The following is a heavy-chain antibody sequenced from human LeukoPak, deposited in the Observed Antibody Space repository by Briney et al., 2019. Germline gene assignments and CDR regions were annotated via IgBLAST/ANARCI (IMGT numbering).Heavy chain of an antibody. CDR1: GYTFSSYG. CDR2: INPYNGHA. CDR3: ATQWDDSSSFHY. D-gene: IGHD6-13*01. V-gene: IGHV1-18*01. J-gene: IGHJ4*02. Sequence: ASVKVSCKASGYTFSSYGISWVRQAPGQGLEWMGWINPYNGHANYAQKVQGRVTMTTDTSTSTAYMELRSLRSDDTAVYYCATQWDDSSSFHYWGQGTLVTVSS.